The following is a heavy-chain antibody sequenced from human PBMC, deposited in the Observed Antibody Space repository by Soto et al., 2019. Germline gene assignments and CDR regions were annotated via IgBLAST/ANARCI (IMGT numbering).Heavy chain of an antibody. D-gene: IGHD6-13*01. CDR2: IKQDGSEK. CDR1: GFTFSSYW. CDR3: ARDRIAAAEDAFDI. V-gene: IGHV3-7*01. Sequence: GGSRRLSCAASGFTFSSYWMSWVRQAPGKGLEWVANIKQDGSEKYYVDSVKGRFTISRDNAKNSLYLQMNSLRAEDTAVYYCARDRIAAAEDAFDIWGQGTMVTVSS. J-gene: IGHJ3*02.